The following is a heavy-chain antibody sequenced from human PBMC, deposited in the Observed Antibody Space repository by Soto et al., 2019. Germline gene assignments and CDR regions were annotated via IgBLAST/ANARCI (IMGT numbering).Heavy chain of an antibody. V-gene: IGHV1-69*06. Sequence: ASVKVSCKASGGTFSSYSISWVRQAPGQGLEWMGGIIPIFGTANYAQKFQGRVTITADKSTSTAYMELSSLRSEDTAVYYCASGSYGYWFDPWGQGTLVTVSS. D-gene: IGHD5-18*01. CDR2: IIPIFGTA. CDR3: ASGSYGYWFDP. J-gene: IGHJ5*02. CDR1: GGTFSSYS.